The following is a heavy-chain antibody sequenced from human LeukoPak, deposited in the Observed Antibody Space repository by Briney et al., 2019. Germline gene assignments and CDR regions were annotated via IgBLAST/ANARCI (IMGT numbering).Heavy chain of an antibody. CDR1: GGSISSSSYY. V-gene: IGHV4-39*01. Sequence: SETLSLTCTVSGGSISSSSYYWGWIRQPPGKGLEWIGSIYYSGSTYYNPSLKSRVTISVDTSKNQFFLKLSSVTAADTAVYYCARGGGAQINDAFDIWGQGTMVTVSS. CDR2: IYYSGST. D-gene: IGHD2-15*01. CDR3: ARGGGAQINDAFDI. J-gene: IGHJ3*02.